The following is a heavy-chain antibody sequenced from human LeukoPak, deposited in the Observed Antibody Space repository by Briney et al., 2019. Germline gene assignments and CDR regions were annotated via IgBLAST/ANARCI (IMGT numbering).Heavy chain of an antibody. CDR2: ISSSGSYT. J-gene: IGHJ5*02. CDR1: GFTFSDYY. Sequence: GGSLRLSCAASGFTFSDYYMSWIRQAPGKGPEWVSFISSSGSYTHYADSVKGRFTISRDNAENSLYLQMNSLRAEDTAVYYCANYYGSGSFRNWFDPWGQGTLVTVSS. D-gene: IGHD3-10*01. V-gene: IGHV3-11*03. CDR3: ANYYGSGSFRNWFDP.